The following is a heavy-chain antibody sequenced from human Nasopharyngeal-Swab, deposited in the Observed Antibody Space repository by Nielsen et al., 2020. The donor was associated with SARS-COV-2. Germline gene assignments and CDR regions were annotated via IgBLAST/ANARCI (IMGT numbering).Heavy chain of an antibody. CDR1: GFTFSSYA. CDR3: AKLDRRGSGSYPGY. D-gene: IGHD3-10*01. Sequence: GGSLRLSCAASGFTFSSYAMSWVRQAPGKGLEWVSAISGSGGSTYYADSVKGRFTISRDNSKNTLYLQMNSLRAEDTAVYYCAKLDRRGSGSYPGYWGQGTLVTVSS. J-gene: IGHJ4*02. V-gene: IGHV3-23*01. CDR2: ISGSGGST.